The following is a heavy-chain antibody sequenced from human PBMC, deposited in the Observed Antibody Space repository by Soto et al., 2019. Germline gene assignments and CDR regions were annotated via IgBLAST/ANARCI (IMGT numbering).Heavy chain of an antibody. Sequence: GASLKISCKGSGYSFVSYWIGWVRQMPGKGLEWMGIIYPGDSDTRYSPSFQGQVTISADKSITPVYLQWSSLKASDTAMYYCARTDGYEIEYWGQGTLVTVSS. CDR2: IYPGDSDT. D-gene: IGHD5-12*01. CDR3: ARTDGYEIEY. J-gene: IGHJ4*02. CDR1: GYSFVSYW. V-gene: IGHV5-51*01.